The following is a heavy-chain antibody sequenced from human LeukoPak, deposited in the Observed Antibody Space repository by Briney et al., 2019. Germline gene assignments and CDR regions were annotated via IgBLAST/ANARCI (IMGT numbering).Heavy chain of an antibody. Sequence: PGGSLRLSCVASGFTFSSYAMHWVRQAPGKGLEWVAVISYDSSNDYYADSVKGRFTISRDNSKNTLYLQMNSLRVDDTAVYYCAKSEYGSYFHWGQGTLVTVSS. CDR1: GFTFSSYA. J-gene: IGHJ4*02. D-gene: IGHD1-26*01. CDR3: AKSEYGSYFH. V-gene: IGHV3-30*04. CDR2: ISYDSSND.